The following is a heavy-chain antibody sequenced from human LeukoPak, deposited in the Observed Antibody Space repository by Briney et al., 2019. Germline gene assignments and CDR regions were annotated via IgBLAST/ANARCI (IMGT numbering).Heavy chain of an antibody. CDR2: ISSGDSTI. D-gene: IGHD5-18*01. CDR1: GFTFSAYE. V-gene: IGHV3-48*03. J-gene: IGHJ4*02. CDR3: ASPGSVGDTGMPDY. Sequence: PGGSLRLSCAASGFTFSAYEMNWVRQAPGKGLEWVAYISSGDSTIYYADSVKGRFTISRDNAKKSLYLHMNSLRAEDTAVYYCASPGSVGDTGMPDYWGQGTLVTVSS.